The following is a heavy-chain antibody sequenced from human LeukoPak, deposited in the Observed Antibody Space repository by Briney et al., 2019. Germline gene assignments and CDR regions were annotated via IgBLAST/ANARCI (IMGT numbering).Heavy chain of an antibody. J-gene: IGHJ4*02. CDR3: ASSGYYDFWSGYYTPPY. D-gene: IGHD3-3*01. CDR1: GFTFSDYY. V-gene: IGHV3-11*04. Sequence: GGSLRLSCAASGFTFSDYYMSWIRQAPGKGLEWVSYISSSGSTIYYADSVKGRFTISRDNAKNSLYLQMNSLRAEDTAVYYCASSGYYDFWSGYYTPPYWGQGTLVTVSS. CDR2: ISSSGSTI.